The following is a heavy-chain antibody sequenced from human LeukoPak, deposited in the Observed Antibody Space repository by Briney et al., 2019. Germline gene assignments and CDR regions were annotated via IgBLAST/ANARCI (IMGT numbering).Heavy chain of an antibody. CDR2: INHSGST. V-gene: IGHV4-34*01. CDR3: ARGSTIFGVVPKVNWFDP. J-gene: IGHJ5*02. D-gene: IGHD3-3*01. CDR1: GGSFSGYY. Sequence: SETLSLTCAVYGGSFSGYYWSWIRQPPGKGLEWIGEINHSGSTNYNPSLKSRVTISVDTFKNQFSLKLSSVTAADTAVYYCARGSTIFGVVPKVNWFDPWGQGTLVTVSS.